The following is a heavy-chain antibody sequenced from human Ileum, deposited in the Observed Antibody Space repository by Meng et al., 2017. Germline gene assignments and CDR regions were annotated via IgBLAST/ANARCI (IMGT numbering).Heavy chain of an antibody. CDR1: GYTFTSYD. V-gene: IGHV1-8*01. CDR3: ARGLCNSGYDWDSDAFDI. CDR2: MNPNSGNT. J-gene: IGHJ3*02. D-gene: IGHD5-12*01. Sequence: ASVKVSCKASGYTFTSYDITWVRQATGQGLEWMGWMNPNSGNTGYAQKFQGRVTMTRNTSISTAYMELSSLRSEDTAVYYCARGLCNSGYDWDSDAFDIWGQGTMVTVSS.